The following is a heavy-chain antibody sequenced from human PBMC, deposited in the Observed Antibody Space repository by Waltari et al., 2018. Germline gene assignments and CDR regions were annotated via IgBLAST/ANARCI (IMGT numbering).Heavy chain of an antibody. V-gene: IGHV4-4*07. CDR1: GGSISSYY. CDR3: ARERYSSSWSGWGPFDY. J-gene: IGHJ4*02. CDR2: IYTSGST. Sequence: QVQLQESGPGLVKPSETLSLTCTVSGGSISSYYWSWIRQPAGKGLEWIGRIYTSGSTNYNPALKSRVTMSVDTSKNQFSLKLSFVTAADTAVYYCARERYSSSWSGWGPFDYWGQGTLVTVSS. D-gene: IGHD6-13*01.